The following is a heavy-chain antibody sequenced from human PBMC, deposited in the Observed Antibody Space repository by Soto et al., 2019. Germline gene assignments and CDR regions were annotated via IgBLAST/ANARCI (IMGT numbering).Heavy chain of an antibody. D-gene: IGHD5-18*01. CDR3: ATPWIQLWAFDY. CDR1: GYTLTELS. CDR2: FDPEDGET. V-gene: IGHV1-24*01. Sequence: ASVRVSCKVSGYTLTELSMHWVRQAPGKGLEWMGGFDPEDGETIYAQKFQGRVTMTEDTSTDTAYTELSSLRSEDTAVYYCATPWIQLWAFDYWGQGTLVTVSS. J-gene: IGHJ4*02.